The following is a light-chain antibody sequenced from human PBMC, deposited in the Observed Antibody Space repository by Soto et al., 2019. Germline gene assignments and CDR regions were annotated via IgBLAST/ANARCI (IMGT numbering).Light chain of an antibody. Sequence: EIVLTQSPATLSLSPGERATLSCGASQSVGRTNLAWYQQKPGLAPRLLIYDASTRATGIPDRFSGSGSGTDFTLTIRRLEPEDFAVYHCQQYERSPFTFGPGTKVDIK. J-gene: IGKJ3*01. CDR3: QQYERSPFT. CDR1: QSVGRTN. CDR2: DAS. V-gene: IGKV3D-20*01.